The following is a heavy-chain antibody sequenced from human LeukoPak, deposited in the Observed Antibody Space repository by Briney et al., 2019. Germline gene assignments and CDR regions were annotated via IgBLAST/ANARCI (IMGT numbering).Heavy chain of an antibody. Sequence: GGSLRLSCAASGFTFSSSDMHWVRQAPGKGLEWVSSISSSSYIYYADSVKGRFTISRDNAKNSLYLQMNSLRAEDTAVYYCARTGSSDAFDIWGQGTMVTVSS. CDR2: ISSSSYI. D-gene: IGHD1-26*01. CDR1: GFTFSSSD. J-gene: IGHJ3*02. CDR3: ARTGSSDAFDI. V-gene: IGHV3-69-1*01.